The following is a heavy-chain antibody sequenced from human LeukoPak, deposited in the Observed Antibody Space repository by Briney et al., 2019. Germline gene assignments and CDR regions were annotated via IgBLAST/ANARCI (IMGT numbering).Heavy chain of an antibody. CDR2: VNAGNGNT. Sequence: ASVTVSCKASGYTFTSYAMHWVRQAPGQRLEWMGWVNAGNGNTKYSQKFQGRVTITRDTSASTAYMELSSLRSEDTAVYYCARLTFWGHLDYWGQGTLVTVSS. J-gene: IGHJ4*02. D-gene: IGHD7-27*01. CDR1: GYTFTSYA. CDR3: ARLTFWGHLDY. V-gene: IGHV1-3*01.